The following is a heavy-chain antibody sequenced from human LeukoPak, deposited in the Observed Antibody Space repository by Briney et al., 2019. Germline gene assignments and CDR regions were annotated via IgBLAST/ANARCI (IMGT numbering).Heavy chain of an antibody. V-gene: IGHV1-18*01. Sequence: ASVKVSCKASGYTFTNYGITWVRQAPGQGLEWMGWISTNKGNTNYAQNFQGRLTLTTDTSTNTAYMELRSLRSDDTAMYYCARDGNSSGYSSYWGQGTLVTVSS. CDR1: GYTFTNYG. D-gene: IGHD3-22*01. CDR3: ARDGNSSGYSSY. CDR2: ISTNKGNT. J-gene: IGHJ4*02.